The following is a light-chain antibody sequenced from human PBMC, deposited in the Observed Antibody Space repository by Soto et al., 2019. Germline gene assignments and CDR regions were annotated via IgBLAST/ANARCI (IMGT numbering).Light chain of an antibody. Sequence: EIVMTQSPATLSVSQGERATHSCRASQSVSSNLAWYQQKPGQAPRLLIYGASTRATGIPARFSGSGSGTEFTLTISSLQSEDFAVYYCQQYNNWPPWTFGQGTKVDIK. J-gene: IGKJ1*01. CDR1: QSVSSN. CDR2: GAS. V-gene: IGKV3-15*01. CDR3: QQYNNWPPWT.